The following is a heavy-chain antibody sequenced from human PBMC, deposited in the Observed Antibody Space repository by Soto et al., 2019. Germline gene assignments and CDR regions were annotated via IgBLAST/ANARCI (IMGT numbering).Heavy chain of an antibody. CDR2: INHSGST. D-gene: IGHD2-15*01. Sequence: SETLSLTCAVYGGSFSGYYWSWIRQPPGKGLEWIGEINHSGSTNYNPSLKSRVTISVDTSKNQFSLKLSSVTAADTAVYYCARVRGYCSGGSCYSVRFDYWGQGTLVTVS. CDR1: GGSFSGYY. J-gene: IGHJ4*02. CDR3: ARVRGYCSGGSCYSVRFDY. V-gene: IGHV4-34*01.